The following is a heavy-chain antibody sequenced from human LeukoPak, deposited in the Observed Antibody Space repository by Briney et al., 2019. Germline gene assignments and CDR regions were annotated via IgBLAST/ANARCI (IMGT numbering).Heavy chain of an antibody. CDR1: GFTFNTYG. Sequence: PGGSLRLSCVESGFTFNTYGMHWARQAPGKGLEWVAFIRYDGSNKYYADSVKGRFIISRDNSKNTLYLQMNSLRGEDTAVYYCANYMIRGVRGFDYWGQGTLVTVSS. CDR3: ANYMIRGVRGFDY. J-gene: IGHJ4*02. D-gene: IGHD3-10*01. CDR2: IRYDGSNK. V-gene: IGHV3-30*02.